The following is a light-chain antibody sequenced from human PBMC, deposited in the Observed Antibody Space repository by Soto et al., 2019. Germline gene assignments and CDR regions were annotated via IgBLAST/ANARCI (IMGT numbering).Light chain of an antibody. CDR3: QQYENWPQLT. CDR1: QSVSSN. Sequence: EIVMTQSPATLSVSPGERATLSCRASQSVSSNLAWYQQKPGQAPRLLIYGASSRAPGIPARFSGSGSGTEFTLTISSLQSEDFAVYYCQQYENWPQLTFGGGTKVEIK. CDR2: GAS. J-gene: IGKJ4*01. V-gene: IGKV3-15*01.